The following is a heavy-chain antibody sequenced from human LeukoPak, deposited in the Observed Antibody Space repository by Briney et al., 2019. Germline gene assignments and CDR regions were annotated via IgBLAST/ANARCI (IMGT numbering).Heavy chain of an antibody. Sequence: PGESLKISCKASGYDFTSYWIGGVRQMPGKGLEGMVIIYPGHSGTRYSPSFQGQVTISADKSITTAYLQWSSLKASDSATYYCASTTMVRGVISYFDSWGQGTLVTVSS. D-gene: IGHD3-10*01. CDR1: GYDFTSYW. CDR2: IYPGHSGT. V-gene: IGHV5-51*01. CDR3: ASTTMVRGVISYFDS. J-gene: IGHJ4*02.